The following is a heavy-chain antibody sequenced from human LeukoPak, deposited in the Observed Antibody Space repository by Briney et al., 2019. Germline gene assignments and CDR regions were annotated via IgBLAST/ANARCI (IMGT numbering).Heavy chain of an antibody. D-gene: IGHD2-15*01. Sequence: KPSETLSLTCAVYGGSFSGYYWGWIRQPPGKGLQWIGEINRSGSTNYNPSLKSRVTISVDTSKNQFSLKLSSVTAADTAVYYCATSGGPINWFDPWGQGTLATVSS. CDR2: INRSGST. J-gene: IGHJ5*02. CDR1: GGSFSGYY. CDR3: ATSGGPINWFDP. V-gene: IGHV4-34*01.